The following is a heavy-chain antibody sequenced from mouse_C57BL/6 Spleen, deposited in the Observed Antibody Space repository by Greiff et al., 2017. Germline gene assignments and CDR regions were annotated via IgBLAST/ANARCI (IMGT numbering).Heavy chain of an antibody. V-gene: IGHV1-52*01. CDR1: GYTFTSYW. Sequence: QVQLQQPGAELVRPGSSVKLSCKASGYTFTSYWMHWVKQRPIQGLEWIGNIDPSDSETHYNQKFKDKATLTVDKSSSTAYMQLSSLTSEDSAVYYCARSGAQATDYAMDYWGQGTSVTVSS. D-gene: IGHD3-2*02. J-gene: IGHJ4*01. CDR2: IDPSDSET. CDR3: ARSGAQATDYAMDY.